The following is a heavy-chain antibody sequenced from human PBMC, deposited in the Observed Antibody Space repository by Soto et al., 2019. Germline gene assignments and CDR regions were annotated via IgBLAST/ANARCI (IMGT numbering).Heavy chain of an antibody. V-gene: IGHV4-31*03. CDR3: ARGLVTIWFDP. Sequence: PSETLSLTCTVSGGSISSGGYYWSWIRQHPGKGLEWIGYIYYSGSTYYNPSLKSRVTISVDTSKNQFSLKLSSVTAADTAVYYCARGLVTIWFDPWGQGTLGTVSS. CDR2: IYYSGST. CDR1: GGSISSGGYY. D-gene: IGHD2-21*02. J-gene: IGHJ5*02.